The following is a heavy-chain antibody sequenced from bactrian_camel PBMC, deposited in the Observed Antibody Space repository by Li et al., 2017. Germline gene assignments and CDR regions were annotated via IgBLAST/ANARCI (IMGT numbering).Heavy chain of an antibody. V-gene: IGHV3S53*01. CDR1: GYTTSSYC. CDR2: IARGGRK. J-gene: IGHJ6*01. D-gene: IGHD2*01. Sequence: HVQLVESGGGSVQSGGSLRLSCAASGYTTSSYCMGWFRQAPGKEREFVSLIARGGRKTYADPVEGRFTISQDSAENTQFLQMSSLKPEDTAIYYCAVDSVGYCSVWGTDFRYWGQGTQVTVS. CDR3: AVDSVGYCSVWGTDFRY.